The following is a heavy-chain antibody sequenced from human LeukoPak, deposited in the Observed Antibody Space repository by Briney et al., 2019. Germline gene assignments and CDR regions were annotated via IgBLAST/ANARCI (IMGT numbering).Heavy chain of an antibody. J-gene: IGHJ4*02. D-gene: IGHD3-16*01. V-gene: IGHV3-74*01. CDR1: GFTFSDFW. CDR3: ARVRGGN. Sequence: GGSLRLSCAASGFTFSDFWMYWARQAPGKGLVWISNINEHGTTAYADSVKGRFTISRDNAKNTLYLQMNSLRAEDTAVYYCARVRGGNWGQGTLVTVSS. CDR2: INEHGTT.